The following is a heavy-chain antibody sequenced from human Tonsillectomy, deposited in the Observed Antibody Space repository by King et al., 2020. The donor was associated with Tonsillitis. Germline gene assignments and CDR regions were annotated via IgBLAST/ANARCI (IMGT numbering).Heavy chain of an antibody. CDR2: IIPIFATA. J-gene: IGHJ4*02. CDR3: AREFRSGRYDS. V-gene: IGHV1-69*12. Sequence: QLVQSGAEVKKPGSSVKVSCKASGGSLSTYIIAWVRQAPGQGLEWMGGIIPIFATANYAQKFQGRLTISADESRSTAYMELSSLSSEDSAVYYCAREFRSGRYDSWGQGTLVTVSS. D-gene: IGHD3-3*01. CDR1: GGSLSTYI.